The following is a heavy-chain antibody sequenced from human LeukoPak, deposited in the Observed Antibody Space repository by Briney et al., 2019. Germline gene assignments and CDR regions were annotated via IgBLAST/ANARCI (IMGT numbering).Heavy chain of an antibody. V-gene: IGHV1-2*06. CDR3: ARVGYLGYYFDY. Sequence: ASVKVSCKASGYTFTGYYMHWVRQAPGQGLEWMGRINPNSGGTNYAQKFQGRVTMTRDTSISTAYMELSRLRSDGTAVYYCARVGYLGYYFDYWGQGTLVTVSS. CDR2: INPNSGGT. D-gene: IGHD3-22*01. J-gene: IGHJ4*02. CDR1: GYTFTGYY.